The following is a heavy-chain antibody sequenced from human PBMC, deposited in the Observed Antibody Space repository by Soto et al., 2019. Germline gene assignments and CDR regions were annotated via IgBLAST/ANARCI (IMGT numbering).Heavy chain of an antibody. CDR1: GASWYISY. D-gene: IGHD4-4*01. J-gene: IGHJ6*03. CDR3: ARGRDYSNYKVNKPPRGYYSYMDV. Sequence: PSESLSLTSAVYGASWYISYLTLSRQPPGKVLEWIGEINHSGSTNYSPSLKSRVTISVDTSKNQFSLKLSSVTAADTAVYYCARGRDYSNYKVNKPPRGYYSYMDVWGKGTTVTVS. V-gene: IGHV4-34*01. CDR2: INHSGST.